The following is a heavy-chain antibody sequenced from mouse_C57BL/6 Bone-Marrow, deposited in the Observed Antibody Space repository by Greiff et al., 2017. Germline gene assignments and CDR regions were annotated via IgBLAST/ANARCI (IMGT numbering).Heavy chain of an antibody. D-gene: IGHD1-1*02. CDR3: AAIWAY. J-gene: IGHJ3*01. CDR1: GYTFTSYW. CDR2: IYPGSGSA. Sequence: QVQLQQSGAELVKPGASVQMSCKASGYTFTSYWITWVKQRPGQGLEWIGDIYPGSGSANYNAKFKSKATLTVDTSSSTAYMQLSSLTSEYSAVYYCAAIWAYWGQGTLVCGAA. V-gene: IGHV1-55*01.